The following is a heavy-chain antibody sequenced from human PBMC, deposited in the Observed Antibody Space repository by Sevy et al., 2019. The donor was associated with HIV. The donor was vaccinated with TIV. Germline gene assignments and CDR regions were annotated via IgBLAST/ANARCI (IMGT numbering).Heavy chain of an antibody. V-gene: IGHV3-74*01. CDR1: GFTFSNFW. Sequence: GGSLRLSCAASGFTFSNFWMHWVRQGPGKGLVWVSRINTDGNSISYADSVKGRFTISIDNAKTTVFLQMNSLRSEDTAVYYCARGTRGLPSSWGQGTLVTVSS. CDR2: INTDGNSI. J-gene: IGHJ5*02. CDR3: ARGTRGLPSS. D-gene: IGHD2-2*01.